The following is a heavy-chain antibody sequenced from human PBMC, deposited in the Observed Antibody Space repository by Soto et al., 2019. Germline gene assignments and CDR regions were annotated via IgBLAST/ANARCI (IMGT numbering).Heavy chain of an antibody. Sequence: EVQLLESGGGLVQPGGSLRLSCAASGFTFSSYAMSWVRQAPGKGLEWVSAISGSGGSTYYADSVKGRFTISRDNSKNTLYLQMNSLRAEDTAVYYCAKPFHVLRFLEWLLAFDYWGQGTLVTVSS. J-gene: IGHJ4*02. V-gene: IGHV3-23*01. CDR2: ISGSGGST. CDR1: GFTFSSYA. CDR3: AKPFHVLRFLEWLLAFDY. D-gene: IGHD3-3*01.